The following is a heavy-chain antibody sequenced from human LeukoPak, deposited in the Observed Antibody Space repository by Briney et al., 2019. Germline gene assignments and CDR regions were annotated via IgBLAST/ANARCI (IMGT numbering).Heavy chain of an antibody. CDR1: GFTFSSYS. CDR2: ISSSSSTI. V-gene: IGHV3-48*02. CDR3: ARDRRSGYGGNAYLKY. J-gene: IGHJ4*02. Sequence: PGGSLRLSCAASGFTFSSYSMNWVRQAPGKGLEWVSYISSSSSTIYYADSVKGRFTISRDNAKNSLYLQMNSLRDEDTAVYYCARDRRSGYGGNAYLKYWGQGTLVTVSS. D-gene: IGHD4-23*01.